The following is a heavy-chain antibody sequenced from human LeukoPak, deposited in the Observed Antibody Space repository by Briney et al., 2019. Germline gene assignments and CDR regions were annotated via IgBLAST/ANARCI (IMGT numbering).Heavy chain of an antibody. Sequence: GGSLRLSCTASGFTCGDYAMSWVRQAPGQGLEWVGFIRSKAYGGTTEYAASVKGRFTISRDDSKSIAYLQMNSLKTEDTAVYYCTSSEAEAAYYFDYWGQGTLVTVSS. CDR2: IRSKAYGGTT. CDR1: GFTCGDYA. CDR3: TSSEAEAAYYFDY. D-gene: IGHD6-13*01. V-gene: IGHV3-49*04. J-gene: IGHJ4*02.